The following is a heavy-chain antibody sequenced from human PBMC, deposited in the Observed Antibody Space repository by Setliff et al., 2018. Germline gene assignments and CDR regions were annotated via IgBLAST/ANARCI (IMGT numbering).Heavy chain of an antibody. CDR2: INPRTGVT. Sequence: ASVKVSCKASGYTFSAYYIHWVRQAPAQGLEWMGWINPRTGVTNYAQKFKGRVTMTRDTSITTVYMDLSSLKSDDTAVYYCARGTDYHGSGSYWAKDVWGKGTTVTVSS. D-gene: IGHD3-10*01. J-gene: IGHJ6*04. V-gene: IGHV1-2*02. CDR3: ARGTDYHGSGSYWAKDV. CDR1: GYTFSAYY.